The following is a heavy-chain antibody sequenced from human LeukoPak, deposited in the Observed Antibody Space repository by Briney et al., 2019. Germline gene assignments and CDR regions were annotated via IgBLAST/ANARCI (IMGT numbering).Heavy chain of an antibody. V-gene: IGHV3-30*03. J-gene: IGHJ5*02. D-gene: IGHD1-7*01. CDR2: ISYDESNQ. Sequence: GGSLRLSCAASGFTLSRYSMNWVRQAPGKGLEWAAMISYDESNQYYVDSVKGRFTISRDNAKNSLYLQMNGLRAEDTAAYYCMRGATDTTRWFDPWGQGTLVTVSS. CDR1: GFTLSRYS. CDR3: MRGATDTTRWFDP.